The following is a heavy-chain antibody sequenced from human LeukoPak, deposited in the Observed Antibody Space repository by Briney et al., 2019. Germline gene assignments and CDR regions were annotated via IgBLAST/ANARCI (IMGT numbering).Heavy chain of an antibody. CDR1: GFRFNTFW. CDR3: ARDTLGEGEDANYAVYYFDY. J-gene: IGHJ4*02. D-gene: IGHD4/OR15-4a*01. Sequence: GGSLRLSCAASGFRFNTFWMSWGREAPGEGLEWVAHIKQDGNEKYYADSVKGRFTISRDNGKNSLDLQMNSLRADDAAFYYCARDTLGEGEDANYAVYYFDYWGQGTVVTVSS. V-gene: IGHV3-7*01. CDR2: IKQDGNEK.